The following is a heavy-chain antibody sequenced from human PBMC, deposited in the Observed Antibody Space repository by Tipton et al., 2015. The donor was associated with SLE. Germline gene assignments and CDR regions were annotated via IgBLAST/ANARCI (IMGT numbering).Heavy chain of an antibody. D-gene: IGHD6-13*01. CDR2: IYHSGST. J-gene: IGHJ4*02. CDR1: GYSISSGYY. V-gene: IGHV4-38-2*02. CDR3: ASIAAAGTTFDY. Sequence: TLSLTCTVSGYSISSGYYWGWIRQPPGKGLEWIGSIYHSGSTYYNPSLKSRVTISVDTSKNQFSLKLSSVTAADTAVYYCASIAAAGTTFDYWGQGSLVTVSS.